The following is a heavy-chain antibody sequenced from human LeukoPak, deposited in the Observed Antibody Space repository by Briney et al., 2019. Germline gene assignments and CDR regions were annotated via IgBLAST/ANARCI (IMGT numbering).Heavy chain of an antibody. Sequence: SVKVSCKASGGTFSSYAISWVRQAPGQGLEWMGRIIPILGIANYAQKFQGRVTMTRNTSISTAYMELSSLRSEDTAVYYCARGGSGYDSESFDYWGQGTLVTVSS. J-gene: IGHJ4*02. CDR3: ARGGSGYDSESFDY. V-gene: IGHV1-69*04. CDR1: GGTFSSYA. CDR2: IIPILGIA. D-gene: IGHD5-12*01.